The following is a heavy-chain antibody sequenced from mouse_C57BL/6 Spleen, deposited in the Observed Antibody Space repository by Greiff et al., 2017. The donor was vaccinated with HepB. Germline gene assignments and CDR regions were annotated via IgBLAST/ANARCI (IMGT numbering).Heavy chain of an antibody. V-gene: IGHV1-64*01. J-gene: IGHJ4*01. CDR2: IHPNSGST. Sequence: QVQLQQPGAELVKPGASVKLSCKASGYTFTSYWMHWVKQRPGQGLEWIGMIHPNSGSTNYNEKFKSKATLTVDKSSSTAYMQLSSLTSEDSAVYYCAKGIYDGYILYAMDYWGQGTSVTVSS. D-gene: IGHD2-3*01. CDR1: GYTFTSYW. CDR3: AKGIYDGYILYAMDY.